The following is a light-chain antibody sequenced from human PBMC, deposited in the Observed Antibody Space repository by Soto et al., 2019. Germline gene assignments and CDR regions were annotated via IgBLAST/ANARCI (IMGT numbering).Light chain of an antibody. V-gene: IGLV1-44*01. Sequence: QSVPTQTHSASGAPRQSATISCSGCSDNIGSNTVNWYPQLPGTAPKLLSYSNTQRPSGLPDRCSGSKSGTSASLAISGLLYEDEADYYCASWEDSLNGLYFFGTGTKLTVL. CDR2: SNT. CDR3: ASWEDSLNGLYF. J-gene: IGLJ1*01. CDR1: SDNIGSNT.